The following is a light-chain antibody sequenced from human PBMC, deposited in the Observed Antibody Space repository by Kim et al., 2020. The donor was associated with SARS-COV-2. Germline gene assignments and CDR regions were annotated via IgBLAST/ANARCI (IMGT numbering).Light chain of an antibody. CDR2: DTG. CDR3: LLSYSDSRV. J-gene: IGLJ2*01. CDR1: TGAVTSSHF. Sequence: PGGTVPLTCESGTGAVTSSHFPYWFQQKPGQAPRTLIYDTGNRHSWTPARFSGSLLGGKAALTLSAAQAEDEADYYCLLSYSDSRVFGGGTQLTVL. V-gene: IGLV7-46*01.